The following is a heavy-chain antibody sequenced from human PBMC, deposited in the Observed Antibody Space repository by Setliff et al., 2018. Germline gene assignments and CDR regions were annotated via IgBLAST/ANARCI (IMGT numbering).Heavy chain of an antibody. CDR3: ARQPYSTTYYYYYYYMDV. D-gene: IGHD6-13*01. Sequence: SETLSLTCTVSGGSISSGTNYWSWIRQPAGRGLEWIGHIDPSGSTYYSPSLKSRVTMSIDTSKNQFSLNLNSVTAADTAVYYCARQPYSTTYYYYYYYMDVWGKGTTVTVS. J-gene: IGHJ6*03. CDR1: GGSISSGTNY. V-gene: IGHV4-61*09. CDR2: IDPSGST.